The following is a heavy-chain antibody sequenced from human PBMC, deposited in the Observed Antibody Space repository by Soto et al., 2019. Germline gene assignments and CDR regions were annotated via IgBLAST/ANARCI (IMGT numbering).Heavy chain of an antibody. CDR3: ARVGASNALDI. CDR1: GFTFSTSW. V-gene: IGHV3-74*01. D-gene: IGHD3-3*01. J-gene: IGHJ3*02. Sequence: GGSLRLSCAASGFTFSTSWMHWVRQAPGKGLVWVSLINNDGTYTVYADTVKGRFTISRDNAKNTVYLQMDSLRAEDTAVYYCARVGASNALDIWGQGTMVTVSS. CDR2: INNDGTYT.